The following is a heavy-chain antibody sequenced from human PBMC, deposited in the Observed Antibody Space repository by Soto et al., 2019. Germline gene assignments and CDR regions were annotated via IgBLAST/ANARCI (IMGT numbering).Heavy chain of an antibody. CDR3: AHIDPEIVTVGGHGGFDY. J-gene: IGHJ4*02. CDR2: IYWDDDK. D-gene: IGHD5-12*01. Sequence: QITLKESGPPLVRPPQTLTLTCTFSGFSLTSGVGVGWIRQPPGKALEWLALIYWDDDKRYSPSLKNRLTITKDTSKHQVVIPMTKVGPVDTATYFCAHIDPEIVTVGGHGGFDYWGQGTLVTVSS. CDR1: GFSLTSGVG. V-gene: IGHV2-5*02.